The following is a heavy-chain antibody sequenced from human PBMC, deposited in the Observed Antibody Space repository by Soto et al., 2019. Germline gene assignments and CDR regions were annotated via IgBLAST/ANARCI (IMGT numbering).Heavy chain of an antibody. CDR2: IYTSGST. Sequence: SATLSITGTVSGGSISSYYWSWIRQPAGEGLEWIGRIYTSGSTNCNPSLKSRVTMSVDTSKNQFSLKLSSVTAADTAVYYCARETPYCSGGSCYVGRPGPHYYYYGMDVWGQGTTVTVSS. J-gene: IGHJ6*02. V-gene: IGHV4-4*07. CDR1: GGSISSYY. CDR3: ARETPYCSGGSCYVGRPGPHYYYYGMDV. D-gene: IGHD2-15*01.